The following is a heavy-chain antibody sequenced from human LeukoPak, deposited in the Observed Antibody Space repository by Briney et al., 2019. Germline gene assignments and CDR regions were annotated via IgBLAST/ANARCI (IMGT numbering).Heavy chain of an antibody. J-gene: IGHJ6*03. D-gene: IGHD2-2*01. Sequence: ASVKVSCKASGYTFTSYDINWVRQAPGQGLEWMGWMNPNSGNTGYAQKFQGRVTMTRNTSISTAYMELSSLRSEDTAVYYCARRGYCSSTSCPSDYYYYYMDVWGKGTTVTISS. CDR1: GYTFTSYD. CDR2: MNPNSGNT. CDR3: ARRGYCSSTSCPSDYYYYYMDV. V-gene: IGHV1-8*01.